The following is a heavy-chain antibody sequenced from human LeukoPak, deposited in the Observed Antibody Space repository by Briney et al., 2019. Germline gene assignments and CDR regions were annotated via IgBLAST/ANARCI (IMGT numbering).Heavy chain of an antibody. J-gene: IGHJ5*02. D-gene: IGHD4-11*01. CDR1: GGSISSGGYY. CDR2: IYYSGST. V-gene: IGHV4-31*03. CDR3: ARERAYSNYVHNWFDP. Sequence: SETLSLTCTVSGGSISSGGYYWSWIRQHPGKGLEWIGYIYYSGSTYYNPSLKSRVTISVDTSKNQFSLKLSSVTAADTAVYYCARERAYSNYVHNWFDPWGQGTLVTVSS.